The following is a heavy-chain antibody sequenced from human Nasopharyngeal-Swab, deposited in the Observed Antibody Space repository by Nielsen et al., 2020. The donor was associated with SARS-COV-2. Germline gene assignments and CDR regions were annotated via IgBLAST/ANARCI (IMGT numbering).Heavy chain of an antibody. D-gene: IGHD6-19*01. CDR3: ASDLYSSGWYRTNWYFDL. CDR2: INPSGGST. V-gene: IGHV1-46*01. CDR1: GYTFTSYY. J-gene: IGHJ2*01. Sequence: ASVKVSCKASGYTFTSYYMHWVQQAPGQGLEWMGIINPSGGSTIYAQKFQGRVTMTRDTSTSTVYMELSSLRSEDTAVYYCASDLYSSGWYRTNWYFDLWGRGTLVTVSS.